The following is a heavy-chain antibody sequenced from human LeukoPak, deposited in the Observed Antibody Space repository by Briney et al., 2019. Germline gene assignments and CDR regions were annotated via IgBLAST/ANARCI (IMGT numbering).Heavy chain of an antibody. V-gene: IGHV3-23*01. CDR1: GFTLXXXX. CDR2: ISGSGGST. J-gene: IGHJ4*02. CDR3: AKGGYSSSWPFDY. Sequence: PGGPWGPSCAALGFTLXXXXRSWVGRAQGXXXXXXXAISGSGGSTYYADSVKGRFTISRDNSKNTLYLQMNSLRAEDTAVYYCAKGGYSSSWPFDYWGQGTLVTVSS. D-gene: IGHD6-13*01.